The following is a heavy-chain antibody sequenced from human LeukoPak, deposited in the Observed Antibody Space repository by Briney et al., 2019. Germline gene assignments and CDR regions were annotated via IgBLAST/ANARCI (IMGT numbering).Heavy chain of an antibody. V-gene: IGHV1-2*04. CDR1: GYTFTGYY. CDR2: INPNSGGT. J-gene: IGHJ5*02. CDR3: AMSSLGARWFDP. Sequence: EASVKVSCKASGYTFTGYYMHWVRQAPGQGLEWMGWINPNSGGTNYAQKFQGWVTMTRDTPISTAYMELSRLRSDDTAVYYCAMSSLGARWFDPWGQGTLVTVSS. D-gene: IGHD6-19*01.